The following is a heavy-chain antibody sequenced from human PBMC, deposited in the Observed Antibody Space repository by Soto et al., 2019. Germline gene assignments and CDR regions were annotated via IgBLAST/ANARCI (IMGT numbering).Heavy chain of an antibody. D-gene: IGHD6-13*01. Sequence: GGSLRLSCAASGFSFSNHNMNWVRQAPGKGLEWISYISTSGSSIYFADSVKGRFTISRDNSRDTLFLQMNSLRAEDTAIYYCAKSSVWYPYFDSWGQGTLVTVSS. CDR3: AKSSVWYPYFDS. CDR2: ISTSGSSI. J-gene: IGHJ4*02. CDR1: GFSFSNHN. V-gene: IGHV3-48*01.